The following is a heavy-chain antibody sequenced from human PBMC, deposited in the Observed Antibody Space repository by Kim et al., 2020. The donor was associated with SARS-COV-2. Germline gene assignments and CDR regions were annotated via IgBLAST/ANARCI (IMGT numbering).Heavy chain of an antibody. CDR1: GFTFSSYA. D-gene: IGHD2-15*01. CDR2: ISGSGGST. V-gene: IGHV3-23*01. J-gene: IGHJ3*02. Sequence: GGSLRLSCAASGFTFSSYAMSWVRQAPGKGLEWVSAISGSGGSTYYADSVKGRFTISRDNSKNTLYLQMNSLRAEDTAVYYCAKDEREVVAATLVGSAFDIWGQGTMVTVSS. CDR3: AKDEREVVAATLVGSAFDI.